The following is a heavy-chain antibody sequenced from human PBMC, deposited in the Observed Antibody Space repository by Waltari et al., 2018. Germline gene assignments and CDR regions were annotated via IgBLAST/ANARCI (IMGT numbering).Heavy chain of an antibody. CDR2: INHSGST. CDR3: ARRYTDIVVVVAATDDAFYI. J-gene: IGHJ3*02. V-gene: IGHV4-34*01. Sequence: QVQLQQWGAGLLKPSETLSLTCAVYGGSFSGYYWSWIRQPPGKGLEWIGEINHSGSTNYNPSLKSRVTISVDTSKNQFSLKLSSVTAADTAVYYCARRYTDIVVVVAATDDAFYIWGQGTMVTVSS. CDR1: GGSFSGYY. D-gene: IGHD2-15*01.